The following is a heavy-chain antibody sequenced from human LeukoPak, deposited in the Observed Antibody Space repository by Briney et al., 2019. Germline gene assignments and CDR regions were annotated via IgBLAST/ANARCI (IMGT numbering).Heavy chain of an antibody. V-gene: IGHV3-21*01. J-gene: IGHJ6*03. D-gene: IGHD3-3*01. CDR2: ISSSSSYI. Sequence: PGGSLRLSCAASGFTFSSYSMNWVRQAPGKGLEWVSSISSSSSYIYYADSVKGRFTISRDNAKNSLYLQMNSLRAEDTAVYYCAREQYDFWSGYPYFYYYYYTDVWGKGTTVTVSS. CDR3: AREQYDFWSGYPYFYYYYYTDV. CDR1: GFTFSSYS.